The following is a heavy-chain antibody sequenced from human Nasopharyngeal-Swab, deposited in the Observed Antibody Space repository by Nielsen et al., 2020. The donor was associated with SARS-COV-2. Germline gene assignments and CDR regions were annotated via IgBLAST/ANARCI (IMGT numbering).Heavy chain of an antibody. CDR2: IYSGGST. CDR1: GFTVSSNY. Sequence: GESLKISCAASGFTVSSNYMSWVRQAPGKGLEWVSVIYSGGSTYYADSVKGRFTISRDNSKNTLYLQMNSLRAEDTAVYYCARGFASSLRWGQGTLVTASS. V-gene: IGHV3-66*01. CDR3: ARGFASSLR. J-gene: IGHJ4*02. D-gene: IGHD5/OR15-5a*01.